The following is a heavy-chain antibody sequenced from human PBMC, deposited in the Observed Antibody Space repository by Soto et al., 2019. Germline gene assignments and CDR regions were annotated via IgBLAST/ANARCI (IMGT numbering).Heavy chain of an antibody. D-gene: IGHD5-18*01. J-gene: IGHJ6*03. CDR1: GYTFTSYA. Sequence: ASVKVSCKASGYTFTSYAMHWVRQAPGQRLEWMGWINAGNGNTKYSQKFQGRVTITRDTSASTAYMELSSLRSEDTAVYYCARVLSGDDGSYGNYYYYYMDVWGKGTTVTVSS. CDR3: ARVLSGDDGSYGNYYYYYMDV. V-gene: IGHV1-3*01. CDR2: INAGNGNT.